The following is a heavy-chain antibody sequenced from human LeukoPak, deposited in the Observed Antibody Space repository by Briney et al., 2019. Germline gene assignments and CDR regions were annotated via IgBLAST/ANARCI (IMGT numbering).Heavy chain of an antibody. D-gene: IGHD1-26*01. CDR2: IYYSGST. J-gene: IGHJ4*02. CDR1: GGSISSSSYY. CDR3: ASPPREWELPFDY. Sequence: SETLSLTCTVSGGSISSSSYYWGWIRQPPGKGLEWIGSIYYSGSTYYNPSLKSRVTISADTSKNQFSLKLSSVTAADTAVYYCASPPREWELPFDYWGQGTLVTVSS. V-gene: IGHV4-39*01.